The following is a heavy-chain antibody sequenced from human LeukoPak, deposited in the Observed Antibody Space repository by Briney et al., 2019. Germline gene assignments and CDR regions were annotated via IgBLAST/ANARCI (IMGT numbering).Heavy chain of an antibody. CDR3: ATLSSGKIPYDY. J-gene: IGHJ4*02. Sequence: SETLSLTCAVSADSFSSHYWTWIRQPAGKGLEWIGRIYTSGSTNYNPSLKSRVTMSVDTSKNQFSLKLSSVTAADTAVYYCATLSSGKIPYDYWGQGTLVTVSS. CDR1: ADSFSSHY. V-gene: IGHV4-4*07. CDR2: IYTSGST. D-gene: IGHD3-22*01.